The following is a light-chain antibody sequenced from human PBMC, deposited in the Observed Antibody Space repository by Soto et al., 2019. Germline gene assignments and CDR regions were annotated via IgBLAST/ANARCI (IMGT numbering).Light chain of an antibody. CDR3: ETWDNNILV. CDR1: SGHSSYI. V-gene: IGLV4-60*02. Sequence: QSVLTQSSSASASLGSSVKLTCTLSSGHSSYIIAWHQQQPGKAPRYLMKLEVIGSYNKGSGVPDRFSGSSSGADRYLTISNLQFEDEADYYCETWDNNILVFGGGTKLTVL. J-gene: IGLJ2*01. CDR2: LEVIGSY.